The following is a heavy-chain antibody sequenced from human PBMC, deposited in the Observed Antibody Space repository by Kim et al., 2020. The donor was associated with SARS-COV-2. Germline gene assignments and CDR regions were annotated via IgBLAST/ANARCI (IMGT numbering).Heavy chain of an antibody. CDR3: ARDLPYDSSGISDY. J-gene: IGHJ4*02. V-gene: IGHV3-30*07. Sequence: DSVKGRFTISRDNSKNTLYLQMNSLRAEDTAVYYCARDLPYDSSGISDYWGQGTLVTVSS. D-gene: IGHD3-22*01.